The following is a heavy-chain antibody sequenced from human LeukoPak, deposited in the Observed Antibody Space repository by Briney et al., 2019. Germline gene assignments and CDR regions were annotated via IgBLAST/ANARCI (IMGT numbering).Heavy chain of an antibody. CDR2: ISGSGGST. CDR1: GFTFSSYA. Sequence: PGGSLRLSCAASGFTFSSYAMSWVRQAPGKGLEWVSAISGSGGSTYYADSVKGRFTISRDNSKNTLYLQMNSLRAEDTAVYYCAKDWGLYSSSSPSGYWGQGTLVTVSS. V-gene: IGHV3-23*01. D-gene: IGHD6-6*01. CDR3: AKDWGLYSSSSPSGY. J-gene: IGHJ4*02.